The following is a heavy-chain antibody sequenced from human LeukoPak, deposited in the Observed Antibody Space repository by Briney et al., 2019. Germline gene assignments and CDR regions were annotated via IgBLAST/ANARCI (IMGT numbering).Heavy chain of an antibody. CDR2: TSYRGSP. D-gene: IGHD2-15*01. J-gene: IGHJ6*03. CDR1: GGSISSYY. V-gene: IGHV4-59*08. CDR3: ARRYCSGGSCPPRPYYYYYMDV. Sequence: PSETLSLTCTVSGGSISSYYWSWIRQPPVKALARSGYTSYRGSPNYNPSLKSRVTISVDTSKNQFSLKLSSVTAADTAVYYCARRYCSGGSCPPRPYYYYYMDVWGKGTTVTVSS.